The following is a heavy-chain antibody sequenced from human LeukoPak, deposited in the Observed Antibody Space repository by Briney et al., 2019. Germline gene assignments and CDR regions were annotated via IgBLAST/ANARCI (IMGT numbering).Heavy chain of an antibody. V-gene: IGHV3-30-3*01. Sequence: GGSLRLSCAASGFSFSNYAIHWVRQAPGKGLEWVAVISYDGGSKYYGDSVKGRFTISRDNSRNTLSLQMNSLRADDTALYYCARSFDCWGQGTLVTVSS. CDR1: GFSFSNYA. CDR2: ISYDGGSK. CDR3: ARSFDC. J-gene: IGHJ4*02.